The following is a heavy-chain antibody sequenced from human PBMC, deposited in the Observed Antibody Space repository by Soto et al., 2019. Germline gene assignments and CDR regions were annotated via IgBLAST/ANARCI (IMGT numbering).Heavy chain of an antibody. J-gene: IGHJ5*02. CDR3: ARNGNFDSWGFDP. V-gene: IGHV1-8*01. D-gene: IGHD6-13*01. CDR2: MNPSSGAT. CDR1: GYTFTNYD. Sequence: GASVKVSCKAAGYTFTNYDINWVRQATGQGLEWMGWMNPSSGATGYAQKFQDRVTLTRDTSRNTAYMELSSLTSEDTAVYYCARNGNFDSWGFDPWGQGTLVTVSS.